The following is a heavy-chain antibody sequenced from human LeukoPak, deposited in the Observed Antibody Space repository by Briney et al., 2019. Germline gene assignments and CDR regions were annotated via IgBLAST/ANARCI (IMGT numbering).Heavy chain of an antibody. Sequence: GASVKVSCKASGGTFSSYAISWVRQAPGQGLEWMGWISAYNGNTNYAQKLQGRVTMTTDTSTSTAYMELRSLRSDDTAVYYCAREAAAGTRWFDPWGQGTLVTVSS. J-gene: IGHJ5*02. D-gene: IGHD6-13*01. CDR3: AREAAAGTRWFDP. V-gene: IGHV1-18*01. CDR1: GGTFSSYA. CDR2: ISAYNGNT.